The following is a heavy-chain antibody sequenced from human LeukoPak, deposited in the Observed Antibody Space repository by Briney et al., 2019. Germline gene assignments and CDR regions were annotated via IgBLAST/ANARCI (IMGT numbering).Heavy chain of an antibody. CDR1: GGSISSYY. D-gene: IGHD6-19*01. CDR2: IYYSGST. J-gene: IGHJ4*02. V-gene: IGHV4-59*01. CDR3: ARFLWGTSGWYILDY. Sequence: PSETLSLTCTVSGGSISSYYWSWIRQPPGKGLEWIGYIYYSGSTNYNPSLKSRVTISVDTSKNQFSLKLSSVTAADTAMYYCARFLWGTSGWYILDYWGQGTLVTVSS.